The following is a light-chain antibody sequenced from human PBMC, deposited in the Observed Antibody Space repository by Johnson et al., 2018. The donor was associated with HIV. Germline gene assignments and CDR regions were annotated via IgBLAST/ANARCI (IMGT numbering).Light chain of an antibody. CDR1: SSNIGAGYD. CDR2: GND. CDR3: QSYDNALRGSKG. V-gene: IGLV1-40*01. Sequence: QPVLTQPPSVSGAPGQRVTISCTGSSSNIGAGYDVHWYQQFPGTAPKLLIYGNDNRPSGVPERFSGSKSGTAASLAITGLQAEDEADYYCQSYDNALRGSKGFGTGTEVTVL. J-gene: IGLJ1*01.